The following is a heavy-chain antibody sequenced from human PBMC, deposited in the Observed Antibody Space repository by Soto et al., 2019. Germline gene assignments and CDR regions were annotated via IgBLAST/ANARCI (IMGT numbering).Heavy chain of an antibody. CDR2: IIPIFGTA. J-gene: IGHJ6*02. CDR1: GGTFSSYA. V-gene: IGHV1-69*13. CDR3: ATGVVTLRLSHYYYYGMDV. Sequence: SVKVSCKASGGTFSSYAISWVRQAPGQGLEWMGGIIPIFGTANYAQKFQGRVTITADESTSTAYMELSSLRSEDTAVYYCATGVVTLRLSHYYYYGMDVWGQGTTVTVYS. D-gene: IGHD2-21*02.